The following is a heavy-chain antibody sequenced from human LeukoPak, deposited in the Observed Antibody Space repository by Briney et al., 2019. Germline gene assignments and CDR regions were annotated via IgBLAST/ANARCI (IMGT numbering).Heavy chain of an antibody. CDR1: GFTFSSYS. Sequence: GGSLRLSCAASGFTFSSYSMNWVRQAPGKGLECVSSISSSSSYIYYADSVKGRFTISRDNAKNSLYLQMNRLRAEDTAVYYCARDQSDGSGSYYSLDYWGQGTLVTVSS. V-gene: IGHV3-21*01. CDR2: ISSSSSYI. CDR3: ARDQSDGSGSYYSLDY. D-gene: IGHD3-10*01. J-gene: IGHJ4*02.